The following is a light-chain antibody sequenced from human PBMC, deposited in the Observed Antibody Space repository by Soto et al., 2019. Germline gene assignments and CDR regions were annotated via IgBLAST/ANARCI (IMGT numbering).Light chain of an antibody. CDR1: SSNIGAGYD. CDR3: QSYDSSLSGYV. J-gene: IGLJ1*01. Sequence: QSVLTQPPSVSGAPWERVTISCTGSSSNIGAGYDVHWYQQLPGTAPKLLIYGNSNRPSGVPDRFSGSKSGTSAPLAITGLQAEDEADYYCQSYDSSLSGYVFGTGTKVTVL. CDR2: GNS. V-gene: IGLV1-40*01.